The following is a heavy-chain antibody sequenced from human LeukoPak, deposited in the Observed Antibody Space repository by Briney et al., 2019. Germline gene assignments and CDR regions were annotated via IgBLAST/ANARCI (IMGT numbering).Heavy chain of an antibody. D-gene: IGHD3-9*01. CDR1: GGFINSYY. V-gene: IGHV4-4*07. J-gene: IGHJ6*03. CDR3: ARHNGFDRGYYYYMDV. CDR2: VYTSGIT. Sequence: SETLSLTCTVSGGFINSYYWSWIRQPAGKGLEWIGRVYTSGITNYNPSLKSRITMSVDTSKSQFSLKLTSVTAADTAVYYCARHNGFDRGYYYYMDVWGKGTTVTVSS.